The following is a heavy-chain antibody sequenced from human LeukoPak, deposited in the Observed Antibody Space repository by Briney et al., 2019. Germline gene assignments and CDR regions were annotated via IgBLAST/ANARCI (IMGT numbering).Heavy chain of an antibody. CDR3: ARDITTSGDFDI. Sequence: GGSLRLSCAASGFTVSSNYMSWVRQAPGKGLEWVSVIYSGGSTYYADSVEGRFTISRDNSKNTLYLQMNSLRAEDTAVYYCARDITTSGDFDIWGQGTMVTVSS. CDR1: GFTVSSNY. D-gene: IGHD3-10*01. J-gene: IGHJ3*02. V-gene: IGHV3-66*01. CDR2: IYSGGST.